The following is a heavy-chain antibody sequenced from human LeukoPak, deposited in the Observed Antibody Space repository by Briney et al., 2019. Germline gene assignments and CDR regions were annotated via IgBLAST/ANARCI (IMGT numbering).Heavy chain of an antibody. CDR1: GFTFSSYA. D-gene: IGHD3-22*01. Sequence: GGSLRLSCAASGFTFSSYAMHWVRQAPGKGLEWVAVISYDGSNKYYADSVKGRFTISRDNSKNTLYLQMNSLRAEDTAVYYCARENYYDSSGPFDYWGQGTLVTVSS. J-gene: IGHJ4*02. CDR2: ISYDGSNK. CDR3: ARENYYDSSGPFDY. V-gene: IGHV3-30-3*01.